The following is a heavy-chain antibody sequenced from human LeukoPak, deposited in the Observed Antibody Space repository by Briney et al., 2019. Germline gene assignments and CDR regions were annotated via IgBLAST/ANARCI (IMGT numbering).Heavy chain of an antibody. Sequence: ASVKVSCKTSGYTFTTYGITWVRQAPGQGLEWMGWINPNSGGTNYAQKFQGRVTMTRDTSISTAYMELSRLRSDDTAVYYCARGVDIVATVPSWDYYYYYMDVWGKGTTVTVSS. D-gene: IGHD5-12*01. CDR2: INPNSGGT. V-gene: IGHV1-2*02. J-gene: IGHJ6*03. CDR1: GYTFTTYG. CDR3: ARGVDIVATVPSWDYYYYYMDV.